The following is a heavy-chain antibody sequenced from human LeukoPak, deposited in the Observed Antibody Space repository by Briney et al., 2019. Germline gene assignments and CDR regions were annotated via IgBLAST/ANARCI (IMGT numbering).Heavy chain of an antibody. CDR1: GGSISSSIYY. CDR3: ARRGYYDSSGYEDAFDI. J-gene: IGHJ3*02. V-gene: IGHV4-39*01. CDR2: IYYGGSP. Sequence: PSETLSLTCTVSGGSISSSIYYGGWIRQPPGKGLGWIGSIYYGGSPYYNPSLKSRVTIDTSKNQFSLKLSSVTAADTAVYYCARRGYYDSSGYEDAFDIWGQGTMVTVSS. D-gene: IGHD3-22*01.